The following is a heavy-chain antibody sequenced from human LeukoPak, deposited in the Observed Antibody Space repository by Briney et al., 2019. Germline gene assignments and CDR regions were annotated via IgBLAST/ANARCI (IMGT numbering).Heavy chain of an antibody. Sequence: SGGSLRLSCVASGYTFSSYSINWVRQAPGKGLEWVSSISVRSNYIYYADSVRGRFSISRDDARDSLYLQMNSLRAEDTAVYYCVRLRRNGDTSGFYYYYDFWGQGTLVTVSS. V-gene: IGHV3-21*01. D-gene: IGHD3-22*01. CDR1: GYTFSSYS. CDR2: ISVRSNYI. CDR3: VRLRRNGDTSGFYYYYDF. J-gene: IGHJ4*02.